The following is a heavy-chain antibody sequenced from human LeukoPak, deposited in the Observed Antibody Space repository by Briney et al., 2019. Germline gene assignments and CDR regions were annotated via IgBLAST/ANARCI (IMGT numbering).Heavy chain of an antibody. CDR2: IFYTGST. D-gene: IGHD5-24*01. V-gene: IGHV4-39*01. J-gene: IGHJ4*02. CDR1: GASVYGDGYY. CDR3: AKRGVNGSENYFEY. Sequence: SETLSLTCSAVGASVYGDGYYWAWIRQPPGKSLEYIGSIFYTGSTYDNPSLTGRISMSVDTSKNQFSLNLASVTATDTAVYYGAKRGVNGSENYFEYWGRGVLVIVSS.